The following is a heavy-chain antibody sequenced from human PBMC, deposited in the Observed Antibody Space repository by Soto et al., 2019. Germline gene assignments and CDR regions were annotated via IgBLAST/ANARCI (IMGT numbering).Heavy chain of an antibody. CDR1: GYSFTSYW. V-gene: IGHV5-10-1*03. D-gene: IGHD3-22*01. Sequence: EVQLVQSGAEVKKPGESLRISCKGSGYSFTSYWISWVRQMPGKGLEWMGRIDPSDSSTNYSPSFQGHVTISADKSISTAYLQWSSLEAADTAMYYCARQADYYDSSGYYDNSDYWGQGTLVTVSS. CDR2: IDPSDSST. J-gene: IGHJ4*02. CDR3: ARQADYYDSSGYYDNSDY.